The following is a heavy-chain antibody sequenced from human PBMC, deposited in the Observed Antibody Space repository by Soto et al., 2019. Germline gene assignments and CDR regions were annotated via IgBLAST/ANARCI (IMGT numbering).Heavy chain of an antibody. CDR2: IYSGGST. D-gene: IGHD5-18*01. Sequence: EVQLVESGGGLVQPGGSLRLSCAASGVTVSSNYMSWVRQAPGKGLEWVSVIYSGGSTYYADSVKGRFTISRDNSKNTLYFQMNCLRAEDTAVYYWARHGYNYGGGYFDYWYQGTQVSVSS. CDR3: ARHGYNYGGGYFDY. CDR1: GVTVSSNY. J-gene: IGHJ4*02. V-gene: IGHV3-66*04.